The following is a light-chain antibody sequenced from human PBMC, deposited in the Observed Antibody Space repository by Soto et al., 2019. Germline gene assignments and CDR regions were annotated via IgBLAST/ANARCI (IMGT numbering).Light chain of an antibody. CDR3: QSYDSSLSGWV. CDR2: GNN. Sequence: QSVLTQPPSVSRAPGQRVTISCTGNGSYIGAGFDVHWYQQLPGAAPKLLVYGNNNRPSGVPDRFSGSKSATSASLAITGLQVEDEADYYCQSYDSSLSGWVFGTGTKVTVL. J-gene: IGLJ1*01. CDR1: GSYIGAGFD. V-gene: IGLV1-40*01.